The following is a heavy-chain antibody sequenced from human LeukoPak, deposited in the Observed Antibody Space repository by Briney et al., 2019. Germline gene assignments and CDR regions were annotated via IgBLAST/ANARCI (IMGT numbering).Heavy chain of an antibody. V-gene: IGHV4-34*01. J-gene: IGHJ5*02. CDR3: ARVVYRRGFDP. D-gene: IGHD2-8*01. CDR1: GGSFSGYY. CDR2: INHSGST. Sequence: PSETLSLTCAVYGGSFSGYYWSWIRQPPGKGLEWIGEINHSGSTNYNPSLKSRVTISVDTSKNQFSLKLSSVTAADTAVYYCARVVYRRGFDPWGQGTLVTVSS.